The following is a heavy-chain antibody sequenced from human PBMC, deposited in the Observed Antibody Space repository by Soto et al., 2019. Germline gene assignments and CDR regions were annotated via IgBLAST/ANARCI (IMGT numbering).Heavy chain of an antibody. CDR3: ARGKDCTTSTCYSPNWFDP. Sequence: SVKVSCKDSGGTFSSSTFVWVRQAPGQGLEWMGRIIPIFGIANYAQKFQGRVTITADIFTSTAYMELSSLRSDDTAVYYCARGKDCTTSTCYSPNWFDPRGQGTLVTVSS. D-gene: IGHD2-15*01. V-gene: IGHV1-69*02. J-gene: IGHJ5*02. CDR2: IIPIFGIA. CDR1: GGTFSSST.